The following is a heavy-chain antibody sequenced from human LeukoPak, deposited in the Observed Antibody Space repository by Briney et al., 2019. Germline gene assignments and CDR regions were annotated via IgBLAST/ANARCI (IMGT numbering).Heavy chain of an antibody. CDR1: GFTSSDDP. CDR2: ISSDGTNK. D-gene: IGHD2-2*01. J-gene: IGHJ4*02. V-gene: IGHV3-30*01. Sequence: PGRSLRLSCSASGFTSSDDPLHWVRQAPGKGLEWVAVISSDGTNKYYADSVKGRFTISRDNSKNTLYLQMNSLRVDDTAVFYCARGESVAMGSIDYWGQGTLVTVSS. CDR3: ARGESVAMGSIDY.